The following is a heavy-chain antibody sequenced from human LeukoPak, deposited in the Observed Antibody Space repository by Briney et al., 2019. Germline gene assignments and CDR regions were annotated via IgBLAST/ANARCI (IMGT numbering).Heavy chain of an antibody. CDR2: ISGSGGST. CDR1: GFTFSSYA. V-gene: IGHV3-23*01. J-gene: IGHJ4*02. D-gene: IGHD3-10*01. Sequence: GGSLRLSCAASGFTFSSYAMSWVRQAPGKGLEWVSAISGSGGSTYYADSVKGRFTISRDNAKNSLYLQMNSLRAEDTALYYCAKSYGSGSIGNDYWGQGTLVTVSS. CDR3: AKSYGSGSIGNDY.